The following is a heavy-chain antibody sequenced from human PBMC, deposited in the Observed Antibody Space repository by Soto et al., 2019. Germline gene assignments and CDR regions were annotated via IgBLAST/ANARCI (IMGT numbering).Heavy chain of an antibody. J-gene: IGHJ3*02. Sequence: EVQLVESGGGLIQPGGSLRLSCAASGFTVSSNYMSWVRQAPGKGLEWVSVIYSGGSTYYADSVKGRLTISRDNSKNTLYLQMNSLRAEDTAVYYCARAWGSSSTDAFDIWGQGTMVTVSS. D-gene: IGHD6-6*01. V-gene: IGHV3-53*01. CDR1: GFTVSSNY. CDR3: ARAWGSSSTDAFDI. CDR2: IYSGGST.